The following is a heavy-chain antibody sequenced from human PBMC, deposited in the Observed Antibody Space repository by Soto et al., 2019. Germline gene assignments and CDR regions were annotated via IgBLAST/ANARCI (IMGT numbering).Heavy chain of an antibody. D-gene: IGHD3-22*01. CDR3: ARAGYDSSGYLLTVFDY. CDR2: IYYSGST. J-gene: IGHJ4*02. Sequence: SETLSLTCTVSGGSISSGGYYWSWIRQHPGKGLEWIGYIYYSGSTYYNPSLKSRVTISVDTSKNQLSLKLSSVTAADTAVYYCARAGYDSSGYLLTVFDYWGQGTLVTVSS. CDR1: GGSISSGGYY. V-gene: IGHV4-31*03.